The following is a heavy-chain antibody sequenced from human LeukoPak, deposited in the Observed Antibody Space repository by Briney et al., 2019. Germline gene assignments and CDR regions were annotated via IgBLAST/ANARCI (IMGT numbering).Heavy chain of an antibody. D-gene: IGHD3-22*01. CDR3: ARHRGADFYYDSTAYFDY. CDR2: IYYSGST. J-gene: IGHJ4*02. Sequence: PSETLSLTCTVSGGSISSSSYYWGWIRQPPGKGLGWIGSIYYSGSTYYNPSLKSRVTISVDTSKDQFSLKLSSVTAADTAVYYCARHRGADFYYDSTAYFDYWGQGTLVTVSS. V-gene: IGHV4-39*01. CDR1: GGSISSSSYY.